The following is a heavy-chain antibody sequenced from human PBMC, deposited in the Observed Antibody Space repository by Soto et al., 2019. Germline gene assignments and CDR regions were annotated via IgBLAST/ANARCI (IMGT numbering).Heavy chain of an antibody. D-gene: IGHD2-21*01. J-gene: IGHJ5*02. V-gene: IGHV4-31*03. CDR1: GGSISSGGYY. Sequence: QVQLQESGPGLVKPSQTLSLTCTVSGGSISSGGYYWNWIRQHPGKGLEWIGYICYSGSTYYNPSFKRRVTIAVDTSKTQFSLKLSSVTAADTAVYYCARIVFPWGQGTLVTVSS. CDR2: ICYSGST. CDR3: ARIVFP.